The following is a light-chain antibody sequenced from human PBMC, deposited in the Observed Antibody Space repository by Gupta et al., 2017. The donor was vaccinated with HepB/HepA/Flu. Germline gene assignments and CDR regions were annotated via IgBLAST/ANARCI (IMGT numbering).Light chain of an antibody. J-gene: IGLJ2*01. V-gene: IGLV3-21*04. CDR3: QVWDSSSDHVV. CDR2: YGS. CDR1: NIGGQS. Sequence: SYVLTQPLSVSVAPGKTAKISCGGDNIGGQSVHWYQQKPGQAPVLVIYYGSDRPSGFPERFSGSNSGNTATLTISRVEAGDEADYYCQVWDSSSDHVVFGGGTKLTVL.